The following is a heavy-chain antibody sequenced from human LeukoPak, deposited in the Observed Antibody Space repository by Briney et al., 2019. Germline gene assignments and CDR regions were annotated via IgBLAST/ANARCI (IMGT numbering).Heavy chain of an antibody. CDR2: VYYSGTT. J-gene: IGHJ6*02. CDR1: GGSISYYY. D-gene: IGHD4-17*01. CDR3: AREDPQTRVSEGMDV. V-gene: IGHV4-59*01. Sequence: SETLSLTCTVSGGSISYYYWSWIRQSPGKGLEWIGYVYYSGTTNYNPSLKSRVTISVDTSKNQFSLQLRSVTAADTAVYYCAREDPQTRVSEGMDVWGQGTTVTVSS.